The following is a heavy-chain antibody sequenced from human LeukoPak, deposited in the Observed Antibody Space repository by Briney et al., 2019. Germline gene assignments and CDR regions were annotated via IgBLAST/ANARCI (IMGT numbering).Heavy chain of an antibody. CDR2: ISGGGGST. D-gene: IGHD2-2*01. V-gene: IGHV3-23*01. Sequence: GGSLRLSCAASGFSFTTYAMSWVRQAPGKGLERVSVISGGGGSTYYADSVKGRFTISRDNSKNTLYLQMTSLRAGDTAIYYCAKGYCRSASCSIDSWGQGTLVTVSS. CDR1: GFSFTTYA. J-gene: IGHJ4*02. CDR3: AKGYCRSASCSIDS.